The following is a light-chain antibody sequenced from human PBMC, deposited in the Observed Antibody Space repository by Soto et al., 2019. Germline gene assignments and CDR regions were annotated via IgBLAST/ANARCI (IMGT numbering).Light chain of an antibody. CDR1: RYVDRSY. V-gene: IGKV3-20*01. Sequence: ENVLTQSPASLSVFPGERATLSCRASRYVDRSYIAWYQQKPGQAPRLVIYAGSSRATGIPDRFSGSASGTDFTFTISRLEPEDFAVYYCQQYGSSRTFCQGTRVE. CDR3: QQYGSSRT. J-gene: IGKJ1*01. CDR2: AGS.